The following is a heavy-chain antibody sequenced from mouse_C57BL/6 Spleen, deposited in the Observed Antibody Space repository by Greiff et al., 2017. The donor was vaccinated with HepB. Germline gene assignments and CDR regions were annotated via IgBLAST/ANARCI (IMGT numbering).Heavy chain of an antibody. CDR3: ARPRVGHYYAMDY. D-gene: IGHD1-1*01. CDR1: GFTFSSYG. Sequence: EVMLVESGGDLVKPGGSLKLSCAASGFTFSSYGMSWVRQTPDKRLEWVATISSGGSYTYYPDSVKGRFTISRDNAKNTLYLQRSSLKSEDTAMYYCARPRVGHYYAMDYWGQGTSVTVSS. CDR2: ISSGGSYT. J-gene: IGHJ4*01. V-gene: IGHV5-6*01.